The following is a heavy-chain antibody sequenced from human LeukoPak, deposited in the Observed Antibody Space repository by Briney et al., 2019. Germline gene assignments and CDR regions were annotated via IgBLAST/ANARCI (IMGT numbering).Heavy chain of an antibody. Sequence: KAGGSLRLSCAASGFTFSDYYMTWIRQAPGKGLDWVSYISSSSSYTNYADSVKGRFTISRDNAKNSLYLQMNSLGAEDTAVYYCARGGYCSGGSCYPAKDFDYWGQGTLVTVSS. V-gene: IGHV3-11*06. CDR2: ISSSSSYT. J-gene: IGHJ4*02. D-gene: IGHD2-15*01. CDR3: ARGGYCSGGSCYPAKDFDY. CDR1: GFTFSDYY.